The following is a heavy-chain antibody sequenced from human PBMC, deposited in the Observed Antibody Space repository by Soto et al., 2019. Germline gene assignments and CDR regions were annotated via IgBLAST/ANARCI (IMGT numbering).Heavy chain of an antibody. D-gene: IGHD1-1*01. V-gene: IGHV1-69*01. J-gene: IGHJ5*02. CDR1: GGTYSNYA. CDR2: IIPIFGSA. CDR3: ARRHWSDENWFDP. Sequence: QVHLVQSGAEVKKPGSSVRVSCKASGGTYSNYAITWVRQAPGQGLEWMGGIIPIFGSANYAQKFQDRVTITADESTGTAYMELSSLRSEDTAMYYCARRHWSDENWFDPWGQGTLVTVSS.